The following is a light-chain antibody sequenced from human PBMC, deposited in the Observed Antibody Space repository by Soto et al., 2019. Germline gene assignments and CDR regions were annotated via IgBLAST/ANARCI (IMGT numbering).Light chain of an antibody. CDR3: NSYAGGDWV. J-gene: IGLJ3*02. Sequence: QSALTQPPSASGSLGQSVTIPCTGTSSDVGRYNYVSWYQQHPGKVPKLLIYEVSNRPSGVPDRFSGSKSGNTASLTVSGLQAEDEADYYCNSYAGGDWVFGEGTKLTVL. CDR2: EVS. CDR1: SSDVGRYNY. V-gene: IGLV2-8*01.